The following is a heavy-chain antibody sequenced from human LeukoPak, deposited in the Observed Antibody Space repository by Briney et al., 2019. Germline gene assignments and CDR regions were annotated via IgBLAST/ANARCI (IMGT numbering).Heavy chain of an antibody. CDR2: IKQDGSEK. V-gene: IGHV3-7*03. Sequence: GGSLRLSCAASGFTFSRYWMSWVRQAPGKGLEWVANIKQDGSEKYYVDSVKGRFTISRDNAENSLYLQMNSLRAEDTAVYYCARDPKYCTNGVCYIGPDYWGQGTLVTVPS. CDR1: GFTFSRYW. J-gene: IGHJ4*02. CDR3: ARDPKYCTNGVCYIGPDY. D-gene: IGHD2-8*01.